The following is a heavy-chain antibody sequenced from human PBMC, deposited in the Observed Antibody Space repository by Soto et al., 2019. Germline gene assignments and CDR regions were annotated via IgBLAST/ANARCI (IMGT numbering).Heavy chain of an antibody. D-gene: IGHD6-13*01. CDR3: AKAISSSYYGFDY. Sequence: GGSLRLSCAASGFTFSSYAMSWVRQAPGKGLEWVSAVSGNGRTTYYADSVKGRFTISRDNSKNTLYLQMYSLRAEDTAVYYFAKAISSSYYGFDYWGQGTLVTGSS. CDR2: VSGNGRTT. V-gene: IGHV3-23*01. J-gene: IGHJ4*02. CDR1: GFTFSSYA.